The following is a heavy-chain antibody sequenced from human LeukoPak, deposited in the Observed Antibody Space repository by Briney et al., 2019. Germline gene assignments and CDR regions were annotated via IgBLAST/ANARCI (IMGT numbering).Heavy chain of an antibody. V-gene: IGHV3-7*03. CDR3: ARVRWLDY. D-gene: IGHD4-23*01. Sequence: GGSLRLSCAASGFTFCSFWMSWVRQAPGPGVGWVGNIKEDGSVRYYVDSVKGRFTISRDNAKNPLYLQMNSLTAEDTAVYYCARVRWLDYWYQGTLITVTA. CDR1: GFTFCSFW. CDR2: IKEDGSVR. J-gene: IGHJ4*02.